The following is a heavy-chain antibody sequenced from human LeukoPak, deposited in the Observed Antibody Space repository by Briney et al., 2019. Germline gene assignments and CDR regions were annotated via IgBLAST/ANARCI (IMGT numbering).Heavy chain of an antibody. V-gene: IGHV1-2*02. CDR3: ARARPRGTALDY. Sequence: ASVKVSCKASGYTFTGYYMHWVRQAPGQGLERMGWINPNSGGTNYAQKFQGRVTMTRDTSISTAYMELSRLRSDDTAVYYCARARPRGTALDYWGQGTLVTVSS. CDR2: INPNSGGT. CDR1: GYTFTGYY. D-gene: IGHD6-13*01. J-gene: IGHJ4*02.